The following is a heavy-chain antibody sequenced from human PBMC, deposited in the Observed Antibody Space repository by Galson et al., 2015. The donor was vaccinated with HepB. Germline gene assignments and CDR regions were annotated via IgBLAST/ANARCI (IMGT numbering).Heavy chain of an antibody. Sequence: TLSLTCAVSGGSLSSSNWWSWVRQPPGKGLEWIGEIYHSGSTNYNPSLKSRVTISVDKSKNQFSLKLSSVTAADTAVYYCARASYYDYIWGSYRHSYYFDYWGQGTLVTVSS. CDR3: ARASYYDYIWGSYRHSYYFDY. V-gene: IGHV4-4*02. D-gene: IGHD3-16*02. CDR1: GGSLSSSNW. CDR2: IYHSGST. J-gene: IGHJ4*02.